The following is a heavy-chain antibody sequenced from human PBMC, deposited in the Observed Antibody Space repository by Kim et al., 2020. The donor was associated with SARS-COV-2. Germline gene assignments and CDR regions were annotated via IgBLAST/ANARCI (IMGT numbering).Heavy chain of an antibody. V-gene: IGHV3-66*01. CDR3: AREQRPALYYGEDV. CDR2: IYSSEDTGNA. D-gene: IGHD6-25*01. J-gene: IGHJ6*02. CDR1: GLTVSNHY. Sequence: GGSLRLSCAASGLTVSNHYISWVRQAPGKGLEGVAVIYSSEDTGNAYYADSVKGRFTVSRDDSKNTVGLQMNSLRVEDTGMYYCAREQRPALYYGEDVWGQGTTVTVSS.